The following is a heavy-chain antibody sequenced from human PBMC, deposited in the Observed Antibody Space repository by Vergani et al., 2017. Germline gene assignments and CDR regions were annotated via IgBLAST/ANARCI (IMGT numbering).Heavy chain of an antibody. Sequence: QVQLVQSGAEVKKPGSSVKVSCKASGGTFSSYAISWVRQAPGQGLEWMGGIIPIFGTANYAQKFQGRVTITADESTGTAYMELSSLRSEDTAVYYCASQPTDCSSTSCYVDYWGQGTLVTVSS. CDR3: ASQPTDCSSTSCYVDY. V-gene: IGHV1-69*01. J-gene: IGHJ4*02. D-gene: IGHD2-2*01. CDR1: GGTFSSYA. CDR2: IIPIFGTA.